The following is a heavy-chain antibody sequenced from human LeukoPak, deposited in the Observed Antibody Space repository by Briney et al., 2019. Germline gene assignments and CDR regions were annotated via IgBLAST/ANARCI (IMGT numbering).Heavy chain of an antibody. CDR3: ARDLPYYDSSGYHFDY. CDR1: GFTFSSYS. CDR2: ISSSSSYI. Sequence: NPGGSLRLSCAASGFTFSSYSMNWVRQAPGKGLEWVSSISSSSSYIYYADSVKGRFTISRDNAKNSLYLQMNSLRAEDTAVYYCARDLPYYDSSGYHFDYGGQGTRVTVPS. D-gene: IGHD3-22*01. J-gene: IGHJ4*02. V-gene: IGHV3-21*01.